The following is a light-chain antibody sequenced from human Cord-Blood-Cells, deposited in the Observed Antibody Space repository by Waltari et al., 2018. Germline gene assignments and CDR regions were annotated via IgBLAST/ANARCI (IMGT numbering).Light chain of an antibody. V-gene: IGKV1-39*01. Sequence: DIQMTQFPSSLSASVGDRVTITCRASQCISSYLNWYQQKPGKDPKLLIYAASSLQSGVPSRFSGSGSVTDFTLTISSLQPEDFATYYCQQSYSTPYSFGQGTKLEIK. CDR2: AAS. J-gene: IGKJ2*03. CDR3: QQSYSTPYS. CDR1: QCISSY.